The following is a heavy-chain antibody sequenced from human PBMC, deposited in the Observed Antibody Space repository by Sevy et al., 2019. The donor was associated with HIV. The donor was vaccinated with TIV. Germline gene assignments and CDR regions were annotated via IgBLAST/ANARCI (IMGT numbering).Heavy chain of an antibody. CDR3: ARDLEFYDNGDYGPAFMPDY. CDR1: GFMFSDYS. V-gene: IGHV3-33*08. Sequence: GGSLRLSCAVSGFMFSDYSMHWIRQAPGKGLEWVALIWFDGSNTYYADSVKGRFTISRDIAKNTLHLQMNSLRGEDTAVYYCARDLEFYDNGDYGPAFMPDYWGQGTLVTVSS. D-gene: IGHD4-17*01. CDR2: IWFDGSNT. J-gene: IGHJ4*02.